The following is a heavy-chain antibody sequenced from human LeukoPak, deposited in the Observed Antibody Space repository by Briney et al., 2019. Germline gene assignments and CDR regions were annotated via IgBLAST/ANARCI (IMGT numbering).Heavy chain of an antibody. CDR3: ARIPTITMVRGRKYYYYGMDV. Sequence: SETLSLTCAVYGGSFSGYYWSWIRQPPGKGLEWIGEMNHSGSTNYNPSLKSRVTISVDTSKNQFSLKLSSVTAADTAVYYCARIPTITMVRGRKYYYYGMDVWGQGTTVTVSS. V-gene: IGHV4-34*01. D-gene: IGHD3-10*01. CDR1: GGSFSGYY. J-gene: IGHJ6*02. CDR2: MNHSGST.